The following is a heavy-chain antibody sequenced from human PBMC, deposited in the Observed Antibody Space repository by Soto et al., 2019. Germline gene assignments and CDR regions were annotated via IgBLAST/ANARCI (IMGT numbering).Heavy chain of an antibody. Sequence: QVQLVQSGAEVKKPGASVKVSCKASGYTFTSYGISWVRQAPGQGLEWMGWISAYNGNTNYAQKLQGRVTMTTDTSTSTAYMELRSLRSDDTAVYYCARDVREYDYVWGSYRYPQTGFDYWGQGTLVTVSS. CDR1: GYTFTSYG. J-gene: IGHJ4*02. D-gene: IGHD3-16*02. CDR2: ISAYNGNT. V-gene: IGHV1-18*04. CDR3: ARDVREYDYVWGSYRYPQTGFDY.